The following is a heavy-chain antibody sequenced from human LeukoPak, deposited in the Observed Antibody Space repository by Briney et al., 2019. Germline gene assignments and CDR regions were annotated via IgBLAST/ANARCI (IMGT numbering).Heavy chain of an antibody. D-gene: IGHD2-15*01. J-gene: IGHJ6*03. Sequence: GGSLRLSCAASGFTFSSYSMNWVRQAPGKGLEWVSYISSSSTIYYADSVKGRFTISRDNAKNSLYLQMNSLRAEDTAVYYCARGAAWDYYYYMDVWGKGTTVTVSS. CDR3: ARGAAWDYYYYMDV. CDR1: GFTFSSYS. CDR2: ISSSSTI. V-gene: IGHV3-48*01.